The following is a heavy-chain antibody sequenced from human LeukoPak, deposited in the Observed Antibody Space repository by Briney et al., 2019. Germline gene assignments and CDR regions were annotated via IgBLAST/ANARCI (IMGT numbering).Heavy chain of an antibody. CDR3: ATVVTQGVFDY. CDR1: GYTLTELS. Sequence: ASVKVSCKVSGYTLTELSMHWVRQPRGKGLEWMGGFDPEDGETIYAQKVKGRVNMSENTSTDTVYMELSSLRSEDTAVYYCATVVTQGVFDYWGQGTLVTVSS. J-gene: IGHJ4*02. V-gene: IGHV1-24*01. D-gene: IGHD2-21*02. CDR2: FDPEDGET.